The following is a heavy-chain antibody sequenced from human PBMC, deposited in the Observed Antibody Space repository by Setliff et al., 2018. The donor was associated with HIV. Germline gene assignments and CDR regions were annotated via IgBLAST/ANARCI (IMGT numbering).Heavy chain of an antibody. CDR3: ARSHYYYYYMDV. CDR2: IYSDGSNT. CDR1: GFTFSDYS. J-gene: IGHJ6*03. Sequence: GGSLRLSCAASGFTFSDYSMTWVRQAPGKGLEWVSVIYSDGSNTYYADSVKGRFTISRDNSKSTLYLQMNSLRAEDTAIYYCARSHYYYYYMDVWGKGTTVTVSS. V-gene: IGHV3-23*03.